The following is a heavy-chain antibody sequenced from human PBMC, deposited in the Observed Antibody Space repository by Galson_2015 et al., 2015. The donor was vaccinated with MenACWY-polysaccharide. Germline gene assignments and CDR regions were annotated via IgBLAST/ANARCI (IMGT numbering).Heavy chain of an antibody. Sequence: SLRLSCAASGLTFRSSGMHWVRQAPGKGLEWVALIQNVGSPKAYADSVKGRFTISRDNYKNTLYLEMNSLRAEDTAVYYCAGESSRIVFHAFDIWGQGTMVTVSS. CDR2: IQNVGSPK. V-gene: IGHV3-33*05. CDR3: AGESSRIVFHAFDI. D-gene: IGHD6-19*01. CDR1: GLTFRSSG. J-gene: IGHJ3*02.